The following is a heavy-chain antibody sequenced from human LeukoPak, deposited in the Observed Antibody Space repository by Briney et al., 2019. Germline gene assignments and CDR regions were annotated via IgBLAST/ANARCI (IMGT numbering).Heavy chain of an antibody. CDR3: ARDGGRQYYFDY. J-gene: IGHJ4*02. CDR2: IIPIFGTA. Sequence: ASVKVSCKASGGTCSSYAINWVRQAPGQGLEWMGGIIPIFGTANYAQKFQGRVTITADESTSTAYMELSSLRSEDTAVYYCARDGGRQYYFDYWGQGTLVTVSS. V-gene: IGHV1-69*01. CDR1: GGTCSSYA. D-gene: IGHD3-3*01.